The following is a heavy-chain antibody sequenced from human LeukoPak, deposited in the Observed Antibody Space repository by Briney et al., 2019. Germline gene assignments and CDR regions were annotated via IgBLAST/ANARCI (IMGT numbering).Heavy chain of an antibody. CDR3: ASATYYYGSGSYSLGY. V-gene: IGHV3-33*01. D-gene: IGHD3-10*01. J-gene: IGHJ4*02. Sequence: PGGSLRLSCAASGFTFSSYGMHWVRQAPGKGLEWVAVIWYDGSNKYYADSVKGRFTISRDNSKNTLYLQMNSLSAEDTAVYYCASATYYYGSGSYSLGYWGQGTLVTVSS. CDR2: IWYDGSNK. CDR1: GFTFSSYG.